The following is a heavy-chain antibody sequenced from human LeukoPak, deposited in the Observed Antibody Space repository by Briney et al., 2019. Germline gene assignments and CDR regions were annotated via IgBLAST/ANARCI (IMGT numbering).Heavy chain of an antibody. J-gene: IGHJ4*02. V-gene: IGHV4-34*01. CDR2: INHSGST. CDR1: GGSFSGYY. D-gene: IGHD3-22*01. Sequence: PSETLSLTCAAYGGSFSGYYWSWIRQPPGKGLEWIGEINHSGSTNYNLSLKSRVTISVDTSKNQFSLKLSSVTAADTAVYYCARGGYDSSGYLYYFDYWGQGTLVTVSS. CDR3: ARGGYDSSGYLYYFDY.